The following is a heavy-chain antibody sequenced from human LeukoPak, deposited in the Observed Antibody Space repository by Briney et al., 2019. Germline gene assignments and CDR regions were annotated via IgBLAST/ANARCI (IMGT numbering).Heavy chain of an antibody. D-gene: IGHD3-10*01. J-gene: IGHJ3*02. CDR3: ARHYHYGSGSYMPFHI. CDR1: SGSISSSTYY. V-gene: IGHV4-39*01. Sequence: SEALSLTCTVSSGSISSSTYYWGWIRQPPGKGLEWIGSIYFSGNTFYNPSLKSRVTISVDTSKNQISLKLSSVTAADTAVYYCARHYHYGSGSYMPFHIWGQGIMVTVSS. CDR2: IYFSGNT.